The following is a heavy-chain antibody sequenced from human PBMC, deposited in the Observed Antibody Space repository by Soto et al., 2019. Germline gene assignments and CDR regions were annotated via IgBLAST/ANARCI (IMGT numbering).Heavy chain of an antibody. CDR1: GGTFNRYA. V-gene: IGHV1-69*01. J-gene: IGHJ6*02. CDR3: ARSASTLFGVVSIPPHYYSEMDV. Sequence: QVQLVQSGAEVKKPGSSVKVSCKASGGTFNRYAISWVRQAPGQGLEWMGGIIPIFGIGNDAQRFQGRVTITADECTGTAYMELSSLRSEDTGVYYCARSASTLFGVVSIPPHYYSEMDVWGQGTTVTVSS. D-gene: IGHD3-3*01. CDR2: IIPIFGIG.